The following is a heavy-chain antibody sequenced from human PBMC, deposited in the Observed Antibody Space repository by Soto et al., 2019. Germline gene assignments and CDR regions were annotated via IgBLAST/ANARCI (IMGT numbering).Heavy chain of an antibody. Sequence: QVQLVQSGAEVKKPGASVKVSCKTSGYTFTSYGISWVRQAPGQGLEWMGWITAYNGNTNYTQKPPGRGPQTTGPTPDQGYLGVGELGFGRQGGYFLAEEGLERYQLLYYYYYGMDVWGQGTTVTVSS. CDR1: GYTFTSYG. CDR2: ITAYNGNT. V-gene: IGHV1-18*04. J-gene: IGHJ6*02. CDR3: AEEGLERYQLLYYYYYGMDV. D-gene: IGHD2-2*02.